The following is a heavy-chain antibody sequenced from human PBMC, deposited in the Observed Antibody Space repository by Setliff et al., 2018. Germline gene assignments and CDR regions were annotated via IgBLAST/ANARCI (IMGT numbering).Heavy chain of an antibody. V-gene: IGHV4-59*01. CDR2: VFYNGAA. D-gene: IGHD6-13*01. Sequence: SETLSLTCTVSGGSISTYYWSWIRQPPGKGLEFIGYVFYNGAAKYDPSLKSRVTMSVDTSKTQFSLKLNSMTTADTAVYYCARDVGSSWFDYWGQGTLVTVSS. CDR1: GGSISTYY. CDR3: ARDVGSSWFDY. J-gene: IGHJ4*02.